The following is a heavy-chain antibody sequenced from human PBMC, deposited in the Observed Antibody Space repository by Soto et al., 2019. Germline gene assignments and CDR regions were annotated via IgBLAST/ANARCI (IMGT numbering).Heavy chain of an antibody. D-gene: IGHD2-2*01. CDR3: ARASLRYCSRTSCYSGLGY. J-gene: IGHJ4*02. CDR2: INAGNGNT. Sequence: QVQLVQSGAEVKKPGASVKVSCKASGYTFTSYAMHWVRQAPGQRLEWMGWINAGNGNTKYSQKFQGRVTITRDTSASTAYMELSSLRSEDTAVYYCARASLRYCSRTSCYSGLGYWGQGTLVTVSS. V-gene: IGHV1-3*01. CDR1: GYTFTSYA.